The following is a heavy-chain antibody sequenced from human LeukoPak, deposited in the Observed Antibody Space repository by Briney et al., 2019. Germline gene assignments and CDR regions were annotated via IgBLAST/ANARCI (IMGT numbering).Heavy chain of an antibody. CDR2: ITTYNGDT. D-gene: IGHD3-10*01. Sequence: ASVKVSCKASGYTFTNHGFSWVRQAPAQGPELMGWITTYNGDTNYAQKFQGRVTMTTDTSTSTAYMELRSLRSDDTAVYYCARRMNSGSYYPSYYFDSWGQGTLVTVSS. CDR1: GYTFTNHG. J-gene: IGHJ4*02. V-gene: IGHV1-18*01. CDR3: ARRMNSGSYYPSYYFDS.